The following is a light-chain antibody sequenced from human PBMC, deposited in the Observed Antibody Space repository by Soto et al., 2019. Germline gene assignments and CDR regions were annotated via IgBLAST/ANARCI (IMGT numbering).Light chain of an antibody. J-gene: IGKJ3*01. CDR2: DAS. CDR1: ESNSGY. CDR3: QQRSNI. V-gene: IGKV3-11*01. Sequence: EIVLTQSPATLSLSPGERATLSCRASESNSGYLAWYQQKPGQAPRLLIYDASNRATGIPARFSGSGSGTDFNLTISSLEPEDFAVYYCQQRSNIFGPGTKVDIK.